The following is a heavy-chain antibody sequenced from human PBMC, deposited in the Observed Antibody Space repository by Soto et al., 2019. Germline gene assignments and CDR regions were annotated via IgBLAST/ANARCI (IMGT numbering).Heavy chain of an antibody. Sequence: QVQLVQSGAEVKKPGSSVKVSCKASGGTFSSYAISWVRQAPGQGLEWMGGIIPIFGTANYAQKFQGRVTINADKSTSTAYMELSSLRSEDTAVYYCAGIAAAGMDYYYYGMDVWGQGTTVTVSS. V-gene: IGHV1-69*06. CDR1: GGTFSSYA. J-gene: IGHJ6*02. CDR2: IIPIFGTA. CDR3: AGIAAAGMDYYYYGMDV. D-gene: IGHD6-13*01.